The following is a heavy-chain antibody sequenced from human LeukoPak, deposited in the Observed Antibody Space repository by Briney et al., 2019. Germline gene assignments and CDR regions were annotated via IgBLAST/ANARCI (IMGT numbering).Heavy chain of an antibody. CDR2: LYYSGST. V-gene: IGHV4-59*01. CDR3: ARGRDYYDSSGYYYYFDY. D-gene: IGHD3-22*01. Sequence: SETLSLTCTVSGGSISSYYWSWIRQPPGKGLEWIGYLYYSGSTNYNPSLKSRVTISVDTSKNQFSLKLSSVTAADTAVYYCARGRDYYDSSGYYYYFDYWGQGTLVTVSS. CDR1: GGSISSYY. J-gene: IGHJ4*02.